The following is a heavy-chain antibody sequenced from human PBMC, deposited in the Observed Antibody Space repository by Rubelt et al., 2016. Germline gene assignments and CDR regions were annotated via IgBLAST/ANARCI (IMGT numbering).Heavy chain of an antibody. CDR2: IYSGGST. D-gene: IGHD3-22*01. CDR3: ARAPYDSSGYYYSIGAFDI. V-gene: IGHV3-66*01. CDR1: GFTVSSNY. J-gene: IGHJ3*02. Sequence: EVQLLESGGGLVQPGGSLRLSCAASGFTVSSNYMSWVRQAPGKGLEWVSVIYSGGSTYYADSVKGRFTISRDNSKNTLYLQMNSLRAEDTAVYYCARAPYDSSGYYYSIGAFDIWGQGTMVTVSS.